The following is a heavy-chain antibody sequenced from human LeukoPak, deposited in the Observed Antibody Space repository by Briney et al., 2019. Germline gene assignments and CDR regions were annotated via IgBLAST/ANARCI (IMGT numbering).Heavy chain of an antibody. J-gene: IGHJ4*02. D-gene: IGHD5-24*01. CDR2: TYYSGSA. CDR1: GGSISSYY. Sequence: PSETLSLTCTVSGGSISSYYWSWIRQPPGKGLEWIGYTYYSGSANYNPSLKSRVTMSVDTSKNQLSLRLSSVTAADTAVYYCARGRSRNGYNRPLDHWGQGTLVTVSS. CDR3: ARGRSRNGYNRPLDH. V-gene: IGHV4-59*01.